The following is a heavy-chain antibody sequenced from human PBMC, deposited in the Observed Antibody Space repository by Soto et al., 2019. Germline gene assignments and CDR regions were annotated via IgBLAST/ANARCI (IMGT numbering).Heavy chain of an antibody. V-gene: IGHV3-73*02. D-gene: IGHD3-10*01. J-gene: IGHJ4*02. Sequence: EVQLVESGGGLFQPGGSLKLSCAASGFTFSVSTMHWVRQASGKGLEWVGRIRSKAYSYATAYAASVKGRFTISRDDSKNTAYLQMNSLKTEDTAVYYCTGDQDYYFDYWGQGTLVTVSS. CDR2: IRSKAYSYAT. CDR3: TGDQDYYFDY. CDR1: GFTFSVST.